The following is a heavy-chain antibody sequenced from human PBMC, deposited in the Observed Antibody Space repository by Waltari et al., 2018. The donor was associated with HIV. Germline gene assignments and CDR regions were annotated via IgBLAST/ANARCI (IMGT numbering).Heavy chain of an antibody. Sequence: QVQLVQSGAEVKKPGSSVKVSCKASGGTFSSYAISWVRQAPGQGLEWMGGIITIFCTANYAQKFQGRVTITADESTSTAYMELSSLRSEDTAVYYCARYYYDSSGNRIYYYYGMDVWGQGTTVTVSS. CDR2: IITIFCTA. CDR1: GGTFSSYA. J-gene: IGHJ6*02. D-gene: IGHD3-22*01. V-gene: IGHV1-69*12. CDR3: ARYYYDSSGNRIYYYYGMDV.